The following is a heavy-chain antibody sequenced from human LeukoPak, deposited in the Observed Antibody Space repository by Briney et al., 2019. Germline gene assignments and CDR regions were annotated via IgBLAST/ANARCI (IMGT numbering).Heavy chain of an antibody. D-gene: IGHD1-26*01. V-gene: IGHV3-30*18. CDR3: ANDDSGSSFDY. Sequence: GGSLRLSCAASGFTFSSYGMHWVRQAPGKGLEWVAVISYDGSNKYYADSVKGRFTISRDNSKNTLYLQMNSLRAEGTAVYYCANDDSGSSFDYWGQVTLVTVSS. CDR1: GFTFSSYG. J-gene: IGHJ4*02. CDR2: ISYDGSNK.